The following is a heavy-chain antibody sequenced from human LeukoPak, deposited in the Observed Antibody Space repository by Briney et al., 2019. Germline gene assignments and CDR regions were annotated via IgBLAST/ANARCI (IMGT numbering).Heavy chain of an antibody. J-gene: IGHJ4*02. CDR2: ISGSGIST. CDR3: ARRAGAYSHPYDY. V-gene: IGHV3-23*01. CDR1: GFTFSDYY. D-gene: IGHD4/OR15-4a*01. Sequence: PGGSLRLSCAASGFTFSDYYMSWIRQAPGKGLEWVSDISGSGISTYYADSVKGRFTISRDNSKNTLYLQMNSLRAEDTAVYYCARRAGAYSHPYDYWGQGTLVTVSS.